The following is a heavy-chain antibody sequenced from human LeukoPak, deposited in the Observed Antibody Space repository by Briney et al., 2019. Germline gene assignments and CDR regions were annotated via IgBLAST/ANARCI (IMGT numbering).Heavy chain of an antibody. Sequence: SEALSLTGTVSGGAIRGYYWSWIRQRPGKGLGWSGDIYYSGSTNYNPSLKSRVTISVDTSKNQFSLKLRSVTAADTAVYYCARGSRQDTLDAFDIWGQGIMVTVSS. CDR3: ARGSRQDTLDAFDI. CDR2: IYYSGST. V-gene: IGHV4-59*01. CDR1: GGAIRGYY. D-gene: IGHD6-13*01. J-gene: IGHJ3*02.